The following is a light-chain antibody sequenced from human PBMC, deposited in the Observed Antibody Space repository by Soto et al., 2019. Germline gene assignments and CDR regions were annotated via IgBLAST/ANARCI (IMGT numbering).Light chain of an antibody. CDR3: QQYNTSPWA. V-gene: IGKV1-5*01. CDR1: QIIVRW. CDR2: DAS. Sequence: DLQLTQSPSTLSASVRDRVTITCRASQIIVRWLAWYQQKPGKAPKLLIYDASSLQSGVPSRFSGSGSQTEFTLTIRSLQPDDFATYYCQQYNTSPWAFGQGTQVEIK. J-gene: IGKJ1*01.